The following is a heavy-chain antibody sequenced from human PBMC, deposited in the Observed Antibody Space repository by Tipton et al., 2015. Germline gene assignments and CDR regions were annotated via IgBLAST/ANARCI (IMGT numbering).Heavy chain of an antibody. CDR1: GGSVSSGSYY. V-gene: IGHV4-61*01. CDR3: ARDLEHGMDV. Sequence: TLSLTCTVSGGSVSSGSYYWSWIRQPPGKGLEWIGYIYYSGSTIYNPSLKSRVTMSVDRSKNQFSVTLNSVTAADTAVYYCARDLEHGMDVWGQGTTVTVS. CDR2: IYYSGST. J-gene: IGHJ6*02.